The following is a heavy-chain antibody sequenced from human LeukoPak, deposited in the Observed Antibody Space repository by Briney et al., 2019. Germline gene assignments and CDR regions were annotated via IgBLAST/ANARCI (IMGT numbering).Heavy chain of an antibody. J-gene: IGHJ1*01. CDR1: GFTFSRYA. CDR3: AKDGGAEH. V-gene: IGHV3-23*01. CDR2: IDGSGGAI. Sequence: GGSLRLSCGASGFTFSRYAMSWVRQAPGKGLQWVSQIDGSGGAIYYADSVRGRFTISRDNSKNTLFLEMNSLRADDTAVYYCAKDGGAEHWGQGTLVTVSS. D-gene: IGHD2-15*01.